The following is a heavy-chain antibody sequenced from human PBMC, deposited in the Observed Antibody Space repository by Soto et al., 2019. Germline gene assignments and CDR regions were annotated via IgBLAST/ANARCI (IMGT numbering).Heavy chain of an antibody. CDR1: GGSISSGGYY. CDR3: ARDQMYSSSWYQGFLYYYGMDV. D-gene: IGHD6-13*01. CDR2: IYYSGST. J-gene: IGHJ6*02. V-gene: IGHV4-31*03. Sequence: LTCTVAGGSISSGGYYWSWIRQHPGKGLEWIGYIYYSGSTYYNPSLKSRVTISVDTSKNQFSLKPSSVTAADTAVYYCARDQMYSSSWYQGFLYYYGMDVWGQGHMVTGSS.